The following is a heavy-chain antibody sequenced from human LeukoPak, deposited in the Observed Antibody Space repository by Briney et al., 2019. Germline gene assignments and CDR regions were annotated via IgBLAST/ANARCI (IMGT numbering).Heavy chain of an antibody. CDR2: IWYDGSNK. D-gene: IGHD4-17*01. Sequence: GGSLRLSCAAPGFTFSSYGMHWVRQAPGKGLEWVAVIWYDGSNKYYADSVKGRFTISRDNSKNTLYLQMNSLRAEDTAVYYCARGYGDYVASGFHHWGQGTLVTVSS. CDR1: GFTFSSYG. J-gene: IGHJ1*01. CDR3: ARGYGDYVASGFHH. V-gene: IGHV3-33*01.